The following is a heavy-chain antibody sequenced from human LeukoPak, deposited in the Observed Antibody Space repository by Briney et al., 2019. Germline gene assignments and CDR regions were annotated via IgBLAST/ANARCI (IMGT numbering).Heavy chain of an antibody. Sequence: SETLSLTCSVSGDSISSTNYYWGWIRQPPGEVLEWIGCIYQSGTTYESTYYTPSLRSRVSLSVDTSQNQFSLKLSSVTAADTAVYYCASTGGEVIDYWGQGTRVTVSS. J-gene: IGHJ4*02. CDR1: GDSISSTNYY. CDR2: IYQSGTTYEST. V-gene: IGHV4-39*07. CDR3: ASTGGEVIDY. D-gene: IGHD2-8*02.